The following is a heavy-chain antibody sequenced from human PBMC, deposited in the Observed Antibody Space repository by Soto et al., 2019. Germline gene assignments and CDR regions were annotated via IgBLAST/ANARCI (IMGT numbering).Heavy chain of an antibody. CDR3: AKEQSSIFRSGSGMDV. Sequence: GGSLRLSCAASGFTFRNFVMHWVRQAPGKGLEWVAVISYAGNNIYYADSVKGRFTISRDNSGNALYLEMSSLRGEDTAVYYCAKEQSSIFRSGSGMDVWGQGTKVTVSS. V-gene: IGHV3-30*18. CDR1: GFTFRNFV. J-gene: IGHJ6*02. D-gene: IGHD3-3*01. CDR2: ISYAGNNI.